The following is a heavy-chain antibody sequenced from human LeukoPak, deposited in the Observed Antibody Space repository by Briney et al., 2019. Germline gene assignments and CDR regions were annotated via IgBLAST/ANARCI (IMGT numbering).Heavy chain of an antibody. D-gene: IGHD1-26*01. J-gene: IGHJ4*02. CDR1: GFAFSIYA. V-gene: IGHV3-23*01. CDR3: ARARPGSYLDF. CDR2: ISANGGST. Sequence: PGGSLRLSCAASGFAFSIYAMNWVRQAPGKGLEWVSSISANGGSTYYADSVKGRFTISRDNTKNTVHLQMHSLRVEDTAVYYCARARPGSYLDFWGQRALVTVSS.